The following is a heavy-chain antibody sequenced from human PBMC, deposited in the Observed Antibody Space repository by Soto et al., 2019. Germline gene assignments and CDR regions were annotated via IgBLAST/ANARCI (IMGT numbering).Heavy chain of an antibody. CDR2: IVVGSGNT. D-gene: IGHD2-21*01. CDR3: AADLGGDGYNFGY. V-gene: IGHV1-58*01. Sequence: GASVKVSCKASGFTFTSSAVQWVRQARGQRLEWIGWIVVGSGNTNYAQKFQERFTITRDMSTSTAYMELSSLRSEDTAVYYCAADLGGDGYNFGYWGQGTLVTVSS. CDR1: GFTFTSSA. J-gene: IGHJ4*02.